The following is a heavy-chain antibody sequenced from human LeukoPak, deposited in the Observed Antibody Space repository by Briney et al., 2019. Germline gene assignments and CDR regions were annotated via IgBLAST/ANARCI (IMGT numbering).Heavy chain of an antibody. CDR1: GGTFSSYA. CDR2: IIPIFGTA. CDR3: ASMGLWFGEPNDTNWFDP. Sequence: ASVKVSCKASGGTFSSYAISWVRQAPGQGLEWMGGIIPIFGTANYAQKFQGRVMITADESTSTAYMELSSLRSEDTAVYYCASMGLWFGEPNDTNWFDPWGQGTLVTVSS. D-gene: IGHD3-10*01. J-gene: IGHJ5*02. V-gene: IGHV1-69*13.